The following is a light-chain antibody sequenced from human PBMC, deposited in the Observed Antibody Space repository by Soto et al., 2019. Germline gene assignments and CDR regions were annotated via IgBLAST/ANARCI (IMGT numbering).Light chain of an antibody. V-gene: IGKV1-39*01. Sequence: DIQSTQSRSSLCSGVVEGVSITCRAIQSISSYLNWYQQKPGKAPKLLIYAASSLQSGVPSRFSGSGSGTDFTLTISSLQPEDFATYYCQQSYSTPLTFGGGTKVDIK. CDR2: AAS. CDR1: QSISSY. J-gene: IGKJ4*01. CDR3: QQSYSTPLT.